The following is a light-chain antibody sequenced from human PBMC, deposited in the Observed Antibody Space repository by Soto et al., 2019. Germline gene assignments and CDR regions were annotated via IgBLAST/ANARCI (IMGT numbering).Light chain of an antibody. CDR2: GAS. V-gene: IGKV3-15*01. J-gene: IGKJ3*01. Sequence: EIVMTQSPDTLSVSPGERATLSCRASQSVTTNLAWYRQTPGQPPRLLIYGASIRATGIPARFSGSGSGIEFTLTISSLESEDFAVYYCQQYKDWPPLFTFGPGTRVDIK. CDR1: QSVTTN. CDR3: QQYKDWPPLFT.